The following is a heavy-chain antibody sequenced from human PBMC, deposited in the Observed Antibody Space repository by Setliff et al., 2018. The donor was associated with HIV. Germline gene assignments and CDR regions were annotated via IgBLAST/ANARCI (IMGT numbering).Heavy chain of an antibody. CDR3: ARLRGLNLEPFDY. CDR1: GGSIEFSSYY. CDR2: VYYSGST. V-gene: IGHV4-39*01. J-gene: IGHJ4*02. D-gene: IGHD1-1*01. Sequence: SETLSLTCSVSGGSIEFSSYYWGWIRQPQGKGLEWIGSVYYSGSTYYNSSLKSRLTISVDTSTNKFSLKRSSVTAADTAVYYCARLRGLNLEPFDYWGQGTLVTVSS.